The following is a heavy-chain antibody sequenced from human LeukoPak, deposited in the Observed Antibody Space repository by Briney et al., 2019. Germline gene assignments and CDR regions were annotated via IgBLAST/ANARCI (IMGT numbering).Heavy chain of an antibody. V-gene: IGHV3-23*01. CDR3: AKDRPNYYGSNGHYYRRNGDS. CDR2: ITSSGDTT. CDR1: GFAFSIYA. D-gene: IGHD3-10*01. J-gene: IGHJ5*01. Sequence: GGSLRLSCTASGFAFSIYAMSWVRQAPGRGLEWVSAITSSGDTTFYADSVRGRFTISRDNSKTTLYLQMSILRAEDTAVFYCAKDRPNYYGSNGHYYRRNGDSWGRGTLVTVSS.